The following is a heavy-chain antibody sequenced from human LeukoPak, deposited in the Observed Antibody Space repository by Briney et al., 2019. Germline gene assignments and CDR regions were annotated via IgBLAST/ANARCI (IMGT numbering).Heavy chain of an antibody. V-gene: IGHV4-34*01. Sequence: SETLSLTCAVYGGSFSGYYWSWIRQPPGKGLEWIGEINHSGGTNYNPSLKSRVTISVDTSKNQFSLKLSSVTAADTAVYYCARGLLRYFDLSFEGFDYWGQGTLVTVSS. J-gene: IGHJ4*02. D-gene: IGHD3-9*01. CDR2: INHSGGT. CDR3: ARGLLRYFDLSFEGFDY. CDR1: GGSFSGYY.